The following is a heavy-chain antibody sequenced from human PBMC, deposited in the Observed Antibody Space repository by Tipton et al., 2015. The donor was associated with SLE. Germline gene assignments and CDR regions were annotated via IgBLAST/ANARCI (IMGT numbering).Heavy chain of an antibody. CDR3: ARGPDGSSWSGYYFDY. CDR2: IYTSGST. V-gene: IGHV4-61*02. Sequence: LRLSCTVSGGSISRGSYYWSWIRQPAGKGLEWIGRIYTSGSTNYNPSLKSRVTISVDTSKNQFSLKLSSVTAADTAVYYCARGPDGSSWSGYYFDYWGQGTLVTVSS. J-gene: IGHJ4*02. D-gene: IGHD6-13*01. CDR1: GGSISRGSYY.